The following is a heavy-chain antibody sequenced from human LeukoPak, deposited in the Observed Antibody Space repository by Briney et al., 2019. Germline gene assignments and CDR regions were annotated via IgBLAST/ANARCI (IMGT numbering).Heavy chain of an antibody. Sequence: ASVKVSCKASGYTFTGYYMHWVRQAPGQGLEWMGWINPNSGGTNYAQKFRGRVTMTRDTSISTAYMELSRLRSDDTAVYYCARDLSHSNTIWGVRGESYWGQGTLVTVSS. CDR2: INPNSGGT. V-gene: IGHV1-2*02. CDR1: GYTFTGYY. CDR3: ARDLSHSNTIWGVRGESY. D-gene: IGHD3-10*01. J-gene: IGHJ4*02.